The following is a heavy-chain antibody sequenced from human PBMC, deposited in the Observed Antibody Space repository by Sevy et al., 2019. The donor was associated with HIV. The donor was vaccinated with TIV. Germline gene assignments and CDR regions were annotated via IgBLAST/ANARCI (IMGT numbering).Heavy chain of an antibody. J-gene: IGHJ4*02. CDR2: INHSGST. CDR3: ARLDFWSGYPYFDY. Sequence: SETLSLTCTVYGGSFSADYWTWIRQPPGKGLEWIGEINHSGSTNYNPSLKSRVTISLDTSKNQFSLRLTSVTAADTAVYYCARLDFWSGYPYFDYWGQGTLVTVSS. V-gene: IGHV4-34*01. CDR1: GGSFSADY. D-gene: IGHD3-3*01.